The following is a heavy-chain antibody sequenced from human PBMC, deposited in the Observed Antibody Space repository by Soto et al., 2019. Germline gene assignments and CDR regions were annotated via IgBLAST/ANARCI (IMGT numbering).Heavy chain of an antibody. V-gene: IGHV4-38-2*01. CDR2: IYRSGSS. CDR1: GYSITSGYY. J-gene: IGHJ6*02. D-gene: IGHD2-2*01. CDR3: ARSVVPVAPYYYYGMDV. Sequence: SETLSLTCVVSGYSITSGYYWGWIRQPPGRGLEWIGNIYRSGSSYYSPSLKSRVIISLDTSKNHFSLRLSSVTAADTAVYFCARSVVPVAPYYYYGMDVWGQGTTVT.